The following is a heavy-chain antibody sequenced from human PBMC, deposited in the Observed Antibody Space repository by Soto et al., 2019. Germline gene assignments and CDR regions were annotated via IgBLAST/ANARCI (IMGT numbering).Heavy chain of an antibody. D-gene: IGHD3-9*01. CDR2: ISSRGAGT. J-gene: IGHJ4*02. CDR1: GFTFSTYA. V-gene: IGHV3-23*01. CDR3: AKGGLVYYDVLTDYYGDYFDY. Sequence: EVQLLESGGGLAQSGGSLRLSCAASGFTFSTYAMAWVRQVPGKGLEWVSSISSRGAGTYYADSVKGRFTISRDTSKSTLYLRMSSLRAEDTAVYYCAKGGLVYYDVLTDYYGDYFDYWGQGTLVTVSS.